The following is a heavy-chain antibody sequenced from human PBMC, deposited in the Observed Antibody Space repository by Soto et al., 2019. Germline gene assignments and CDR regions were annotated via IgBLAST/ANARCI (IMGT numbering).Heavy chain of an antibody. CDR3: ARLGIAAAGTNNYYYYGMDV. CDR2: IDPSDSYT. CDR1: VYSFTSCW. D-gene: IGHD6-13*01. J-gene: IGHJ6*02. V-gene: IGHV5-10-1*01. Sequence: GESLKSSCKGSVYSFTSCWISWVRQMPGKGLEWMGRIDPSDSYTNYSPSFQGHVTISADKSISTAYLQWSSLKASDTAMYYCARLGIAAAGTNNYYYYGMDVWGQGTTVTVSS.